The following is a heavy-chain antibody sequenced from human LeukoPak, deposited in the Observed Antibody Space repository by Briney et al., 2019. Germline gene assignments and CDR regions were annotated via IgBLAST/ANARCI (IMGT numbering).Heavy chain of an antibody. CDR2: INPNSGGT. CDR3: ARAYSYGSFDY. J-gene: IGHJ4*02. CDR1: GYTFTGYY. D-gene: IGHD5-18*01. Sequence: ASVTVSCTASGYTFTGYYMHWVRQAPGQGLEWMGRINPNSGGTNYAQKFQGRVTMTRDTSISTAYMELSRLRSDDTAVYYCARAYSYGSFDYWGQGTLVTVSS. V-gene: IGHV1-2*06.